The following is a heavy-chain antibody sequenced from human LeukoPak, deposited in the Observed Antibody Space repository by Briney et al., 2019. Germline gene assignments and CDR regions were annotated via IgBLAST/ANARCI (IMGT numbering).Heavy chain of an antibody. CDR1: GGLISISTYY. Sequence: PSETLSLTCTVSGGLISISTYYWGWIRQPPGKGLEWIGSIYYSGTTHYNPSLKSRVTIAVDTSKNQFSLKLISVTAADTAVYYCARPRGLWFGELCCWGQGTLVTVSS. J-gene: IGHJ4*02. CDR3: ARPRGLWFGELCC. D-gene: IGHD3-10*01. CDR2: IYYSGTT. V-gene: IGHV4-39*07.